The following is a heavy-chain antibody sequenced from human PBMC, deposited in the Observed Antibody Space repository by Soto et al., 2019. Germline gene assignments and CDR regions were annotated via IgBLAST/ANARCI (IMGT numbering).Heavy chain of an antibody. CDR2: IKSKTDVGTT. Sequence: GGSLRLSCAASGFTFSNALMRWVRQAPWKGLEWFVRIKSKTDVGTTDYAAPVKVRFTISRDHSKNTRYMKMNSLKTEDTAVYYCTTDPGQLVAVAFYYYGMDLWGQATTVTVYS. J-gene: IGHJ6*02. CDR3: TTDPGQLVAVAFYYYGMDL. D-gene: IGHD6-6*01. CDR1: GFTFSNAL. V-gene: IGHV3-15*01.